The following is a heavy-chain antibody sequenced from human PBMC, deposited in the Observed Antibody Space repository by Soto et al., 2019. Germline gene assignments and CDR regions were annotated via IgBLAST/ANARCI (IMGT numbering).Heavy chain of an antibody. Sequence: PGGSLRLSCVASGFTFSNYGMHWVRQAPGKGLEWVASISYDGSNKYYGDSVKGRFTISRDISKNTLYLQMNSLRDEDTAVYYCAKQGGPPKSLCDYWGQGTLVTVSS. V-gene: IGHV3-30*18. CDR1: GFTFSNYG. CDR3: AKQGGPPKSLCDY. J-gene: IGHJ4*02. D-gene: IGHD3-16*01. CDR2: ISYDGSNK.